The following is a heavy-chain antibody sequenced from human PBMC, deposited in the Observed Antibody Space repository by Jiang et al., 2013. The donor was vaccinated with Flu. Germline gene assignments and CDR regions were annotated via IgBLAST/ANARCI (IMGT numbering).Heavy chain of an antibody. CDR3: ANLGVVVPDAKGNIYYHALDV. D-gene: IGHD2-2*01. V-gene: IGHV3-30*02. J-gene: IGHJ6*02. Sequence: YADSVKGRFIISRDNSKNTLHLQMNSLRAEDTAVYYCANLGVVVPDAKGNIYYHALDVWGQGTTVIVSS.